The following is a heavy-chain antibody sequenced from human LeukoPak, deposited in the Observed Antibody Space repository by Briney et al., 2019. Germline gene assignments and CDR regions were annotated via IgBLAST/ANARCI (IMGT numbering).Heavy chain of an antibody. D-gene: IGHD2-2*01. CDR2: IYYSGST. V-gene: IGHV4-59*01. Sequence: SETLSLTCTVSGGSISSYYWSWIRQPPGKGLEWIGYIYYSGSTNYNPSLKGRVTISVDTSKNQFSLKLSSVTAADTAVCYCARTLRGRLLSVYYFDYWGQGTLVTVSS. CDR3: ARTLRGRLLSVYYFDY. CDR1: GGSISSYY. J-gene: IGHJ4*02.